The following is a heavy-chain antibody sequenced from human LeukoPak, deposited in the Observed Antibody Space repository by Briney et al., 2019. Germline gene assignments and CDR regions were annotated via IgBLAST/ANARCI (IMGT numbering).Heavy chain of an antibody. Sequence: PSETLSLTCTVSGVSISTTSYYWGWIRQPPGKGLEWIGNIYYSGSTNYNPSLKSRVTISIDPSNNQFSLKLSSVTAADTAVYFCAGPTIFGVVPAGPWGQGASVIVSS. CDR2: IYYSGST. CDR3: AGPTIFGVVPAGP. V-gene: IGHV4-39*01. J-gene: IGHJ5*02. D-gene: IGHD3-3*01. CDR1: GVSISTTSYY.